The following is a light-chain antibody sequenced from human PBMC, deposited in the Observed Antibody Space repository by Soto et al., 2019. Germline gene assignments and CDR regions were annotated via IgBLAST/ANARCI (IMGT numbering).Light chain of an antibody. V-gene: IGLV1-44*01. CDR2: DNN. CDR3: AAWDDSLTGLNV. Sequence: QSVLSQPPSASGTPGQRVAISCSGSSSNIGRNTVNWYQQLPGTAPKLLIYDNNRRPSGVPDRFSGSKSGTSASLAISGLQSEDEADYYCAAWDDSLTGLNVFGNGTKVTVL. J-gene: IGLJ1*01. CDR1: SSNIGRNT.